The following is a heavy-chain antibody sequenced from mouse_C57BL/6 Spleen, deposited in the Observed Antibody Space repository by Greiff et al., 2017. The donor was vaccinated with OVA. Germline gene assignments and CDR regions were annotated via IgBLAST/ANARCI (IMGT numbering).Heavy chain of an antibody. D-gene: IGHD3-2*02. CDR2: IHPNSGST. Sequence: QVQLQQPGAELVKPGASVKLSCKASGYTFTSYWMHWVKQRPGQGLEWIGMIHPNSGSTNYNEKFKSKATLTVDKSSSTAYMQLSSLTSEDSAVDYCARERGAQVLLDYWGQGTTLTVSS. J-gene: IGHJ2*01. CDR3: ARERGAQVLLDY. CDR1: GYTFTSYW. V-gene: IGHV1-64*01.